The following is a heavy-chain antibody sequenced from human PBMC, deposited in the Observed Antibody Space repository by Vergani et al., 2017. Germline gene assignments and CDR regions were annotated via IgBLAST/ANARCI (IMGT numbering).Heavy chain of an antibody. Sequence: QVQLVQCGTEVKKPGASVKVSCKASGYTFTSYGISWVRQATGQGREWMGWISTFNGNTNFTQRRQGRVTLATDTCTRTAYLELRSLRSDDTSVYYCARYRSSSWGRFDYWGQGTLVTVSS. CDR1: GYTFTSYG. CDR3: ARYRSSSWGRFDY. J-gene: IGHJ4*02. V-gene: IGHV1-18*01. D-gene: IGHD6-13*01. CDR2: ISTFNGNT.